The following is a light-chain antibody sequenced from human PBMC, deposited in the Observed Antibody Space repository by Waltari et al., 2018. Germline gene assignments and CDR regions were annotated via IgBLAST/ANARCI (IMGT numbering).Light chain of an antibody. CDR3: QQYGDWPWT. J-gene: IGKJ1*01. V-gene: IGKV3-15*01. Sequence: EIVMTQSPATVSVSPGNIVTLSCRASQSISSNLAWYQQRPGQAPRLLIHDASTRATDTPDRISGSRSGTDFSLTISSLQSEDLAVYYCQQYGDWPWTFGQGTKVE. CDR2: DAS. CDR1: QSISSN.